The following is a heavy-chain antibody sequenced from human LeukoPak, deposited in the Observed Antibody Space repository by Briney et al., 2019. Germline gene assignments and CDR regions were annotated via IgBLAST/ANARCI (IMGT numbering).Heavy chain of an antibody. CDR3: ARRYCSSTSCTLDY. V-gene: IGHV3-48*04. Sequence: GGSLRLSCAASAFTFSRYSMNWVRQAPGKGLEWVSYISHTSTIIYYADSVKGRFTISRDNAKNSVYLQMNSLRAEDTAVYYCARRYCSSTSCTLDYWGQGTLVTVSS. D-gene: IGHD2-2*01. CDR1: AFTFSRYS. CDR2: ISHTSTII. J-gene: IGHJ4*02.